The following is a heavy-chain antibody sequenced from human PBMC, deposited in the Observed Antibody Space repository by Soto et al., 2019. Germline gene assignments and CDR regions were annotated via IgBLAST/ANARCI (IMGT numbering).Heavy chain of an antibody. CDR2: ISSSSSYI. J-gene: IGHJ5*02. CDR1: GFTFSSYF. D-gene: IGHD3-3*01. V-gene: IGHV3-21*01. CDR3: ASSVRITIFGVVQGDWFDP. Sequence: PGGSLRLSCAASGFTFSSYFMNWVRQAPGKGLEWVSSISSSSSYIYYADSVKCRFTISRDNAKNSLYLQMNSLRAEDTAVYYCASSVRITIFGVVQGDWFDPWGQGTLVTVSS.